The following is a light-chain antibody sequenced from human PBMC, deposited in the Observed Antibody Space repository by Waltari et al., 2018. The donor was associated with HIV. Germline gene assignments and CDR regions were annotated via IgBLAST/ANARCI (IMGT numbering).Light chain of an antibody. J-gene: IGLJ2*01. CDR3: AAWEDSLNGVV. Sequence: QSVLTQPPSASGTPGQRVTISCSGSSSNIGGNTVNWFQQLPGTAPKLLIYTNNQRPSGVPDRFSGAKSGTSASLASSGLQSEDEADYYCAAWEDSLNGVVFGGGTKLTVL. CDR2: TNN. V-gene: IGLV1-44*01. CDR1: SSNIGGNT.